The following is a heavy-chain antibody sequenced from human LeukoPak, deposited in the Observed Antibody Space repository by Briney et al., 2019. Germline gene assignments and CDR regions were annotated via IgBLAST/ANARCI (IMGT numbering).Heavy chain of an antibody. CDR1: GFTFSSYA. Sequence: GGSLRLSCAASGFTFSSYAMHWVRQAPGKGLEWVALISYDGSNKYYADSVKGRFTISRDDSKNTLYLQMNSLRAEDTAVYYCAKVGDSWDFDYWGQGALVTASS. V-gene: IGHV3-30*18. J-gene: IGHJ4*02. CDR2: ISYDGSNK. D-gene: IGHD6-13*01. CDR3: AKVGDSWDFDY.